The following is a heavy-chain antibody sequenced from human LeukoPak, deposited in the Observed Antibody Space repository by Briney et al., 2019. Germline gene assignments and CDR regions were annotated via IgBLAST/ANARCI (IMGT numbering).Heavy chain of an antibody. CDR3: ARALTETSFYYMDV. V-gene: IGHV1-2*02. J-gene: IGHJ6*03. CDR2: INPNSGGT. D-gene: IGHD1-7*01. Sequence: ASVKVSCKASGYTFIGYYIHWVRQAPGLVLEWMGCINPNSGGTSSAQKFQGRLTMTRDTSISTAYMEVTTLRSDDTAVYYCARALTETSFYYMDVWGKGTTVTVSS. CDR1: GYTFIGYY.